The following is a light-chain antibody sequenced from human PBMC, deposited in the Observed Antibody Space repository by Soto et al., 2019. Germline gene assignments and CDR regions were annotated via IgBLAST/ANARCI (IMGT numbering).Light chain of an antibody. V-gene: IGKV3-15*01. J-gene: IGKJ4*01. Sequence: EIVMTQSPVTLSVSPGERVTFSFRASQSVSTRLAWYQHKPGQAPRLLISGASTGATGIPPRFSGSGSGTDFTLTVNSLQSEDIAVYYCQQYHNWPVTFGGGTKVDIK. CDR2: GAS. CDR1: QSVSTR. CDR3: QQYHNWPVT.